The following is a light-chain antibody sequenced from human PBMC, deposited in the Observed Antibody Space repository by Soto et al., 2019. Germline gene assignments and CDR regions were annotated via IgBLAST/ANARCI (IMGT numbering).Light chain of an antibody. CDR2: GTS. V-gene: IGKV3D-20*02. CDR1: QTVSSSY. Sequence: EIVLTQSPGTLSLSPGERATLSCRASQTVSSSYLAWYQQKPGQAPRLLMYGTSSRAAGIPARFSGSGSGTDFTLTISSLEPEDFAVYYCQQRSNWPLTFGRGTKVDIK. J-gene: IGKJ4*01. CDR3: QQRSNWPLT.